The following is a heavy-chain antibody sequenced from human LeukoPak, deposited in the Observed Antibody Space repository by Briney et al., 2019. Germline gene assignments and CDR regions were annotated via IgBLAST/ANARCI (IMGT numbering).Heavy chain of an antibody. V-gene: IGHV3-53*01. Sequence: GGSLRLSCAASGFTVSSNYMGWVRQAPGKGVEWVSVIYSGGSTYYADSVKGRFTISRDNSKNTLYLQMNSLRAEDTAVYYCARGDDSSGYDAFDIWGQGTMVTVSS. CDR1: GFTVSSNY. CDR3: ARGDDSSGYDAFDI. D-gene: IGHD3-22*01. J-gene: IGHJ3*02. CDR2: IYSGGST.